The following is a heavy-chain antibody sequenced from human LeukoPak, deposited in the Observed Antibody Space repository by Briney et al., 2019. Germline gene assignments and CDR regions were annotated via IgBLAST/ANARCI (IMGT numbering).Heavy chain of an antibody. CDR2: INPNSGGT. CDR1: GYTFTGCY. V-gene: IGHV1-2*02. Sequence: ASVKVSCKTSGYTFTGCYMHWVRQAPGQGLEWMGWINPNSGGTNYAQNFQGRVTMTRDTSISTAYMELSRLRSDDTAMYYCARVTWELLWAFDIWGQGTMVTVSS. CDR3: ARVTWELLWAFDI. J-gene: IGHJ3*02. D-gene: IGHD1-26*01.